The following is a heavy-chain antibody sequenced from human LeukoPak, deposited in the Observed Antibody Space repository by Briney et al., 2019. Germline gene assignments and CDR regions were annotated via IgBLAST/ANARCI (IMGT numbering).Heavy chain of an antibody. CDR1: GYTFTSYD. J-gene: IGHJ5*02. CDR2: MNPNSGNT. Sequence: ASVKVSCKASGYTFTSYDINWGRQATGQGLDWMGWMNPNSGNTGSAQRFQGRVTMTRDTSISTAYMELSSLTSEDTAVYYCARGPLVRLPSSFDPWGQGTLVTVSS. CDR3: ARGPLVRLPSSFDP. V-gene: IGHV1-8*01. D-gene: IGHD3-16*02.